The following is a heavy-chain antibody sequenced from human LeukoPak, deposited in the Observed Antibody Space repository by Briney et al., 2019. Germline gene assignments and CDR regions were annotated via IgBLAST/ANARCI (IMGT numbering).Heavy chain of an antibody. J-gene: IGHJ4*02. Sequence: GASVKVSCKASGYTFTSYGISWVRQAPGQGLEWMGWISAYNGNTNYAQKLQGRVTMTTDTSTSTAYMEPRSLRSDDTAVYYCARTRVVPAALDLYYFDYWGQGTLVTVSS. D-gene: IGHD2-2*01. CDR2: ISAYNGNT. CDR3: ARTRVVPAALDLYYFDY. V-gene: IGHV1-18*01. CDR1: GYTFTSYG.